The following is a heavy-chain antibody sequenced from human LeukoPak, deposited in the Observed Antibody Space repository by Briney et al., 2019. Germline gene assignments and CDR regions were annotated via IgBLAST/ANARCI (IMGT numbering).Heavy chain of an antibody. CDR3: ARLRPMGGSFPDSFDI. D-gene: IGHD1-26*01. CDR2: IYTSGST. Sequence: SETLSLTCTVSGASISNYYRSWIRQPAGKGLEWIGRIYTSGSTNYNSSLKSRLTMSVDTSKNQFSLKLSSVTAADRAVYYCARLRPMGGSFPDSFDIWGQGTMVTVSS. V-gene: IGHV4-4*07. J-gene: IGHJ3*02. CDR1: GASISNYY.